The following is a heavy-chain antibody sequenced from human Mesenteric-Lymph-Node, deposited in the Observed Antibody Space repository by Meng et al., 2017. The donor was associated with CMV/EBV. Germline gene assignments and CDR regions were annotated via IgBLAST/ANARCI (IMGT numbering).Heavy chain of an antibody. CDR1: GFTFSSYA. CDR3: SREPSGVVREDY. V-gene: IGHV3-30-3*01. CDR2: ISYDGSNK. J-gene: IGHJ4*02. D-gene: IGHD3-3*01. Sequence: GGSLRLSCAASGFTFSSYAMHWVRQAPGKGLEWVAVISYDGSNKYYADSVKGRFTISRDNDKNTVYLQMNSLRVEDTAIYYCSREPSGVVREDYWGQGTLVTVSS.